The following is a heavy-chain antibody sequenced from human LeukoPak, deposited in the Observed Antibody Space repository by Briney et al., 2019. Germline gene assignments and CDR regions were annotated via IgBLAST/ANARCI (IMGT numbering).Heavy chain of an antibody. CDR1: GGSFSGYY. CDR3: ARGDHVKYQLRVFDY. Sequence: PSETLSLTCAVYGGSFSGYYWSWIRQPPGKGLEWIGEINYSGSTNYNPSLKSRVTISVDTSKNQFSLKLGSVTAADTAVYYCARGDHVKYQLRVFDYWGQGTLVTVSS. CDR2: INYSGST. D-gene: IGHD2-2*01. V-gene: IGHV4-34*01. J-gene: IGHJ4*02.